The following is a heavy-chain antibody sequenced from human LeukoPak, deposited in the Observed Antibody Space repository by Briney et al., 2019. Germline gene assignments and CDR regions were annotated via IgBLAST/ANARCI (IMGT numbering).Heavy chain of an antibody. D-gene: IGHD3-10*01. CDR3: AREGITLVRGVIPVNVNAFDI. CDR2: IWYDGSNK. CDR1: GFTFSSYG. J-gene: IGHJ3*02. V-gene: IGHV3-33*01. Sequence: PGGSLRLSCAASGFTFSSYGMHWVRQAPGKGLEWVAVIWYDGSNKFYADSVKGRFTISRDNSKNTLYLQMNSLRAEDTAVYYCAREGITLVRGVIPVNVNAFDIWGQGTMVTVSS.